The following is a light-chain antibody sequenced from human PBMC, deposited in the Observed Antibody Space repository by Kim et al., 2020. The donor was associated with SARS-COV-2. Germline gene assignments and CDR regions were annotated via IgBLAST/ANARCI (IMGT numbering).Light chain of an antibody. CDR1: SLRRYS. CDR3: HSRDSSNNHL. Sequence: VALGQTVRITCQGDSLRRYSASWYQQQSGQAPVLVIYGKNNWPSVIPDRVAGSSSGNTASLTITVAQAEDEAYYYCHSRDSSNNHLFGGGTQLTVL. V-gene: IGLV3-19*01. J-gene: IGLJ3*02. CDR2: GKN.